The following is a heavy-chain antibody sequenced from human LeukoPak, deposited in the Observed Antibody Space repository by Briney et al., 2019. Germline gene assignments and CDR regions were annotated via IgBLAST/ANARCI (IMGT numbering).Heavy chain of an antibody. CDR3: ARERGDYDSDNWFDS. CDR2: IYYGGGT. J-gene: IGHJ5*01. V-gene: IGHV4-59*01. D-gene: IGHD4-17*01. Sequence: PSETLSLTCTVSGASIGSYFWSWIRQPPGKGLEWIGYIYYGGGTNYNPSFESRITISVDTSKNRNSLNLTSVTASDTAIYYCARERGDYDSDNWFDSWGQGTLVTVSS. CDR1: GASIGSYF.